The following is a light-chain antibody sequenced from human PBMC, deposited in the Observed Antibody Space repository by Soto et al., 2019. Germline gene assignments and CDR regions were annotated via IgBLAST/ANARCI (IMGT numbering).Light chain of an antibody. V-gene: IGKV1-5*01. CDR1: QSISYW. CDR3: QQYNSSPWA. CDR2: EAS. Sequence: DIQMTQSPSTLSAFVGDRVTVTCRASQSISYWLAWYQQKPGKAPELLIYEASSLESGVPSRFSGSGSGTEFTLTINRLQPDDFATYYCQQYNSSPWAFGQGTKVEIK. J-gene: IGKJ1*01.